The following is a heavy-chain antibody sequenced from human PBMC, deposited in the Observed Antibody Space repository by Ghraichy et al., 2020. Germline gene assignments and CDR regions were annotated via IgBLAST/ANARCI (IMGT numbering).Heavy chain of an antibody. CDR1: GGSISSINYY. CDR3: ALLYYYDSSGYYPTFG. J-gene: IGHJ4*02. Sequence: SETLSLTCTVSGGSISSINYYWGWIRQPPGKGLEWIGSVYYSGGTYYNPSLKSRVTLSVDASKNQFSLKLSSVTVADTAVYYCALLYYYDSSGYYPTFGWGQGTLVTVSS. D-gene: IGHD3-22*01. CDR2: VYYSGGT. V-gene: IGHV4-39*01.